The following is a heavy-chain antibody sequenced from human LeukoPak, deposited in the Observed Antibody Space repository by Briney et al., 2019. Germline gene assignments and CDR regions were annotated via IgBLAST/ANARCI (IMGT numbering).Heavy chain of an antibody. Sequence: PSETLSLTCAVSGGSFSGYYWSWIRQPPGKGLEWIWEINHSGSTNYNPSLKSRVTISVDTSKNQFSLKLSSVTAADTAVYYCARVGYCSSTSCYKNTNFDYWGQGTLVTVSS. CDR3: ARVGYCSSTSCYKNTNFDY. J-gene: IGHJ4*02. CDR2: INHSGST. V-gene: IGHV4-34*01. CDR1: GGSFSGYY. D-gene: IGHD2-2*02.